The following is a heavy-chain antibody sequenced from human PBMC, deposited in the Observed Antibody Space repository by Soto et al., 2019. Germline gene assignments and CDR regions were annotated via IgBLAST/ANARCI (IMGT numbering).Heavy chain of an antibody. D-gene: IGHD2-21*02. CDR2: IIPIFGTA. Sequence: QVQLVQSGAEVKKPGSSVKVSCKASGGTFSSYAISWVRQAPGQGLEWMGGIIPIFGTANYAQKFQGRVTITAEESTSTAYMELSSLRSEDTAVYYCAREGLCGGDCYSTDYWGQGTLVTVSS. V-gene: IGHV1-69*12. CDR3: AREGLCGGDCYSTDY. CDR1: GGTFSSYA. J-gene: IGHJ4*02.